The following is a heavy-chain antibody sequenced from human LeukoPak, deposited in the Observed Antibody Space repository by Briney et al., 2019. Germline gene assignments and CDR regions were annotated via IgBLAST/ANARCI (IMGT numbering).Heavy chain of an antibody. CDR3: ARLGFLEWYSFDY. Sequence: GGSLRLSCAASGFTFSSYAMHWVRQAPGKGLEYVSAISSNGGSTYYANSVKGRFTISRDNSKNTLYLQMGSLRAEDMAVYYCARLGFLEWYSFDYWGQGTLVTVSS. D-gene: IGHD3-3*01. J-gene: IGHJ4*02. V-gene: IGHV3-64*01. CDR2: ISSNGGST. CDR1: GFTFSSYA.